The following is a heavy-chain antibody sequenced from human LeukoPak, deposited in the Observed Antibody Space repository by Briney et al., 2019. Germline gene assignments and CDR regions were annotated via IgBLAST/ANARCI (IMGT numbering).Heavy chain of an antibody. CDR2: TIPIFGTA. Sequence: SVKVSCKASGVTFSSNTISWVRQAPGQGLEWMGGTIPIFGTAYYAQKFQGRVTITADESTSTVYMELSSLRSEDTAVYYCARDLESAGELLYYFDCWGQGTLVTVSS. CDR1: GVTFSSNT. D-gene: IGHD3-10*01. CDR3: ARDLESAGELLYYFDC. V-gene: IGHV1-69*13. J-gene: IGHJ4*02.